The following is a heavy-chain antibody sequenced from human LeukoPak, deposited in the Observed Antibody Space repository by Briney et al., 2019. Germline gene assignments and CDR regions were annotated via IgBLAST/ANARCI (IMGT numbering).Heavy chain of an antibody. D-gene: IGHD3-22*01. Sequence: SVKVSCKAPGFTFTSSAMQGVRQARGQRLEGIGWIVVGSGNTNYAQKFQERVTITRDMSTSTAYMEPSSLRSEDTAVYYCAADVNYYDSSGYSGYFDYWGQGTLVTVSS. J-gene: IGHJ4*02. CDR3: AADVNYYDSSGYSGYFDY. CDR2: IVVGSGNT. V-gene: IGHV1-58*02. CDR1: GFTFTSSA.